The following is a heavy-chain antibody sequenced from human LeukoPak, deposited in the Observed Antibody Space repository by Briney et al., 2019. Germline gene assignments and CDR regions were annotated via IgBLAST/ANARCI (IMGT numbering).Heavy chain of an antibody. Sequence: GGSLRLSCAASGFTFSGYAMSWVRQAPGRGLEWVSSISDSGGDTYYTDSVKGRFTISRDNSKNTLYLQMNSLRAEDTAVYYCAKSRGSGTIGYWYFDLWGRGTLVTVSS. CDR2: ISDSGGDT. CDR3: AKSRGSGTIGYWYFDL. J-gene: IGHJ2*01. V-gene: IGHV3-23*01. CDR1: GFTFSGYA. D-gene: IGHD3-10*01.